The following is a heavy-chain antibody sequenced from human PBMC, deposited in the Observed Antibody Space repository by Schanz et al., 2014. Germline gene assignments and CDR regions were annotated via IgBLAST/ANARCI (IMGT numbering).Heavy chain of an antibody. CDR1: GYTFTSYD. CDR2: MNPNSGNP. V-gene: IGHV1-8*01. CDR3: ARGRTFDY. Sequence: QVQLIQSGAEVKKPGASVKVSFTASGYTFTSYDINWVRQAPGQGLEWLGWMNPNSGNPGFAQKFRGRVTMTRNPSMSTAYIELHILTSEDTAVYYCARGRTFDYWGQGTLXTVS. J-gene: IGHJ4*02.